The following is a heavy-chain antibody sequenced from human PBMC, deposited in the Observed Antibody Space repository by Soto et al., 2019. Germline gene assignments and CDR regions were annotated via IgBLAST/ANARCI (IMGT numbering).Heavy chain of an antibody. CDR2: IWYDGSNK. CDR1: GFTFSSYG. J-gene: IGHJ4*02. V-gene: IGHV3-33*01. Sequence: GGSLRLSCAASGFTFSSYGMHWVRQAPGKGLEWVAVIWYDGSNKYYADSVKGRFTISRDNSKNTLYLQMNSLRAEDTAVYYCARDPELTRIFDYWGQGTLVTVSS. D-gene: IGHD1-26*01. CDR3: ARDPELTRIFDY.